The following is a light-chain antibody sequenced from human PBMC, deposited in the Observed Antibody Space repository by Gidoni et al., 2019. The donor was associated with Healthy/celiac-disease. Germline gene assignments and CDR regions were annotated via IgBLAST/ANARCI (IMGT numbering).Light chain of an antibody. Sequence: DIQMTQSPSSRSASVGDRVTITCRASQGISNYLAWYQQKPGKVPKLLIYASSTLQSGVPSRFSGSGSGTDFPLTSSSLQPEDVATYYCQKYNSAPWTFGQGTKVEIK. CDR3: QKYNSAPWT. J-gene: IGKJ1*01. CDR1: QGISNY. V-gene: IGKV1-27*01. CDR2: ASS.